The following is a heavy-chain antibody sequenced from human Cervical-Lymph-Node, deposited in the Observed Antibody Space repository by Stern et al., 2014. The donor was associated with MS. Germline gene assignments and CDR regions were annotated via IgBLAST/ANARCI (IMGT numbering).Heavy chain of an antibody. D-gene: IGHD2-8*01. CDR3: ARDGRCSSAVCPYFYYYTMDV. V-gene: IGHV1-18*01. CDR1: GYTFTNYG. Sequence: VQLVQSGAEVRKPGASVKVSCKASGYTFTNYGFSWVRQAPGQGLEWMGWVSANNGNTNVAQKCKGEVAMSTDTSTSTAYMELRSLRSDDTAVYYCARDGRCSSAVCPYFYYYTMDVWGQGTTVTVSS. J-gene: IGHJ6*02. CDR2: VSANNGNT.